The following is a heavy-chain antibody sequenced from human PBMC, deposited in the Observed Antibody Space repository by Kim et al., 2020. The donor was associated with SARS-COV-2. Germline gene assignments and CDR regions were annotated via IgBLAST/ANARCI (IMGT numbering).Heavy chain of an antibody. Sequence: GGSLRLSCAASGFTFSSYAMSWVRQAPGKGLEWVSAISGSGGSTYYADSVKGRFTISRDNSKNTLYLQMNSLRAEDTAVYYCAKKYYYDSSGYYPLYYFDYWGQGTLVTVSS. V-gene: IGHV3-23*01. CDR1: GFTFSSYA. CDR2: ISGSGGST. CDR3: AKKYYYDSSGYYPLYYFDY. D-gene: IGHD3-22*01. J-gene: IGHJ4*02.